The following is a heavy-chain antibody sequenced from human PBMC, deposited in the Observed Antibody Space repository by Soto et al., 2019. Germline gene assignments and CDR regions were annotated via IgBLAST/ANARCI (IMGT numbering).Heavy chain of an antibody. J-gene: IGHJ4*02. Sequence: EVQLLESGGGLVQPGGSLRLSCAASGFTFSSYAMNWVRQAPGKGLEWVSVISGSGGSTYYADSVKGRFTISRDNSKNTLYLQMNSLRAEDTAGYYCASRISGWYFDYWGQGTLVTVSS. D-gene: IGHD6-19*01. CDR1: GFTFSSYA. CDR3: ASRISGWYFDY. V-gene: IGHV3-23*01. CDR2: ISGSGGST.